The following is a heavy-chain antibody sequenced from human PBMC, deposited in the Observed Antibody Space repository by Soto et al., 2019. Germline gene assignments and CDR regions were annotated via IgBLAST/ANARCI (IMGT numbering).Heavy chain of an antibody. D-gene: IGHD6-13*01. Sequence: SLTCTVSGGSISSGGYYSSWTRQHPGKGLEWIGYIYYSGSTYYNPSLKSRVTTSVDTSKNQFSLKLSSVTAAGTAVYYCARDSLIAAAGTPNYYYYGMDVWGQGTTVTVSS. J-gene: IGHJ6*02. V-gene: IGHV4-31*03. CDR2: IYYSGST. CDR1: GGSISSGGYY. CDR3: ARDSLIAAAGTPNYYYYGMDV.